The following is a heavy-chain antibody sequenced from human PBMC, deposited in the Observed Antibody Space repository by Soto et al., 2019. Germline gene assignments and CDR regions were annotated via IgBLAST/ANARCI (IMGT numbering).Heavy chain of an antibody. Sequence: TSETLSLTCSVSGGSISSSSYFWGWIRQPPGKGLEWIGSIYYSGSTYYNPSLKSRVTVSVDPSKNQFSLKLNSVMAADTAVYYCAGYSNSWSKYVKHWGRGSLVTVSS. D-gene: IGHD6-13*01. CDR2: IYYSGST. V-gene: IGHV4-39*01. CDR1: GGSISSSSYF. J-gene: IGHJ1*01. CDR3: AGYSNSWSKYVKH.